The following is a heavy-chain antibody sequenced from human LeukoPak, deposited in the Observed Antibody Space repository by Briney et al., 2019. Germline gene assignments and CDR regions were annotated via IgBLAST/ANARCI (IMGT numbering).Heavy chain of an antibody. CDR3: ARGSEIGGQKYASDM. CDR2: INPNSGGT. V-gene: IGHV1-2*02. Sequence: ASVKVSCKASGYTFTGYYMHWVRQAPGQGLEWMGWINPNSGGTNYAQKFQGRVTMTRDTSISTAYVEVSRLTSDDTAVYYCARGSEIGGQKYASDMWGQGTTLIVSS. CDR1: GYTFTGYY. D-gene: IGHD3-22*01. J-gene: IGHJ3*02.